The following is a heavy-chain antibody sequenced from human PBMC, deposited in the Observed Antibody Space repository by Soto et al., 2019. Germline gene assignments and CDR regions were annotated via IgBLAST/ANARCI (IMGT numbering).Heavy chain of an antibody. CDR3: ANIVLLWFGDLMRIDI. J-gene: IGHJ3*02. CDR2: ISYDGSNK. CDR1: GFTFSSYA. Sequence: LRLSCAASGFTFSSYAMHWVRQAPGKGLEWVAVISYDGSNKYYADSVKGRFSISRDNSKNTLYLQMNSLRAEDTAVYYCANIVLLWFGDLMRIDIWGQGTMVTVSS. D-gene: IGHD3-10*01. V-gene: IGHV3-30-3*01.